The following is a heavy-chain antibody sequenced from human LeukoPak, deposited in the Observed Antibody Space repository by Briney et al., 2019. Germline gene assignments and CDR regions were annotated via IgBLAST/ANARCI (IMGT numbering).Heavy chain of an antibody. CDR3: AKEYYYDSSGYFEIFDY. J-gene: IGHJ4*02. Sequence: GGSLRLSCAASGFTFSSYGMSWVRQAPGKGLEWVSAISGSGGSTYYADSVKGRFTISRDNSKNTLYLQMNSLRAEDTAVYYCAKEYYYDSSGYFEIFDYWGQGTLVTVSS. V-gene: IGHV3-23*01. CDR2: ISGSGGST. D-gene: IGHD3-22*01. CDR1: GFTFSSYG.